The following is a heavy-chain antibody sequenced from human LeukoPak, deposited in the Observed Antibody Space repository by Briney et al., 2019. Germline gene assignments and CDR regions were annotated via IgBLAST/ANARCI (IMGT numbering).Heavy chain of an antibody. CDR1: GGSFSGYY. D-gene: IGHD2-15*01. V-gene: IGHV4-34*01. CDR2: INHSGST. J-gene: IGHJ5*02. CDR3: ARNSRAEAASLGHGWFDP. Sequence: PSETLSLTCAVYGGSFSGYYWSWIRQPPGKGLEWIGEINHSGSTNYNPSLKSRVTISVDTSKNQFSLKLSSVTAADTAVYYCARNSRAEAASLGHGWFDPWGQGTLVTVSS.